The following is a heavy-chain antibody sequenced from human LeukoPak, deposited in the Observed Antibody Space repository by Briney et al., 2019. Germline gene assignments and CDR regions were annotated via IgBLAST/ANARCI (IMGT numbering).Heavy chain of an antibody. CDR1: GYTFTGYC. J-gene: IGHJ4*02. CDR2: INPNSGGT. CDR3: ARGGVGKYSSGWHI. Sequence: ASVKVSCKASGYTFTGYCMHWVRQAPGQGLEWMGWINPNSGGTNYAQKFQGRVTMTRDTSISTAYMELSRLRSDDTAVYYCARGGVGKYSSGWHIWGQGTLVTVSS. V-gene: IGHV1-2*02. D-gene: IGHD6-19*01.